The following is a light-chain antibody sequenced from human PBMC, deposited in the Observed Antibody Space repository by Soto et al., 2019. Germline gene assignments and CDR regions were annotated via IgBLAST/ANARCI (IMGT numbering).Light chain of an antibody. J-gene: IGKJ1*01. CDR2: AAS. CDR3: QYYGGEGT. V-gene: IGKV3-20*01. Sequence: EIVLTQSPGTLSLSPGERATLFCRASQSVDSNYLAWYQQKPGQAPRLFIYAASARAGRVPDRFSGSGYGTDFTLTIYRLEPEDFAVYFCQYYGGEGTLGQGTKVEIK. CDR1: QSVDSNY.